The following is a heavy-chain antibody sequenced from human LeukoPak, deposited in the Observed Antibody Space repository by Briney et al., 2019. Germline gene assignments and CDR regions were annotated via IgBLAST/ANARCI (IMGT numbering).Heavy chain of an antibody. D-gene: IGHD3-22*01. J-gene: IGHJ4*02. CDR2: IYPGGSDT. CDR1: GYSFTSYW. CDR3: ARLEPDKYYYDSSGYLIGSIDY. Sequence: HGESLKISCKGSGYSFTSYWIGWGRQMPGKGLEWMVIIYPGGSDTSYNPSFQGQVTISAYKSTSTAYLQWSSLKASDTAMYYCARLEPDKYYYDSSGYLIGSIDYWGQGTLVTVSS. V-gene: IGHV5-51*01.